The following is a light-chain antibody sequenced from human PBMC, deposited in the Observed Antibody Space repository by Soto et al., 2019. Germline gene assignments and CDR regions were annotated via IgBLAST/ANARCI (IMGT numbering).Light chain of an antibody. CDR2: GAS. CDR1: QSVSTN. V-gene: IGKV3-15*01. J-gene: IGKJ5*01. Sequence: VLTQSPATLSVSPGERATLSCRASQSVSTNLAWYQQKAGQVPRLLISGASTRATDIPARFSGSGSGTEFTLTISSLQSEDFAVYYCQQFDKWPITFGQGTRLEIK. CDR3: QQFDKWPIT.